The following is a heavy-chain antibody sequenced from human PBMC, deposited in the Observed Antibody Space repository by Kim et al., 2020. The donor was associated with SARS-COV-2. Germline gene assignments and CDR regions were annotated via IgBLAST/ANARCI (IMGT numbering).Heavy chain of an antibody. J-gene: IGHJ6*01. V-gene: IGHV4-31*03. CDR1: GDSISSGGFY. CDR2: IHYSGNT. Sequence: SEILSLTCTVSGDSISSGGFYWSWIRQQPAKGLEWIGNIHYSGNTFDNPSLKSRVTISLDTSKNQFSLNLNSVTAADTAVYYCARHGSGSYYKHHNGVDV. D-gene: IGHD3-10*01. CDR3: ARHGSGSYYKHHNGVDV.